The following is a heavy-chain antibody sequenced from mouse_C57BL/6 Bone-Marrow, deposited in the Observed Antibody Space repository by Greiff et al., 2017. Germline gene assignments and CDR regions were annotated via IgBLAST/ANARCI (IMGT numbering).Heavy chain of an antibody. CDR1: GFTFSDYG. Sequence: EVQRVESGGGLVKPGGSLKLSCAASGFTFSDYGMHWVCQAPEKGLEWVAYISSGCSTIYYADTVKGRFTISRDNAKNTLFLQMTSLMYDDTAMYYCARGTGSSGAYWGRGTRVTVSA. D-gene: IGHD6-1*01. J-gene: IGHJ3*01. CDR3: ARGTGSSGAY. CDR2: ISSGCSTI. V-gene: IGHV5-17*01.